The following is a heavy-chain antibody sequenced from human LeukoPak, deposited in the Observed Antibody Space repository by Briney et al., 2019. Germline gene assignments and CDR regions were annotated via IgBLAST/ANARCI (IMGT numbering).Heavy chain of an antibody. V-gene: IGHV3-7*04. D-gene: IGHD3-10*01. Sequence: QTGGSLRLSCAASGFTFSSYWMSWVRQAPGKGLEWVANIKQDGSEKYYVDSVKGRFTISRDNAKNSLYLQMNSLRAEDTAVYYCARTLTYYYGSGSSTPFYYYYGMDVWGQGTTVTVSS. J-gene: IGHJ6*02. CDR3: ARTLTYYYGSGSSTPFYYYYGMDV. CDR1: GFTFSSYW. CDR2: IKQDGSEK.